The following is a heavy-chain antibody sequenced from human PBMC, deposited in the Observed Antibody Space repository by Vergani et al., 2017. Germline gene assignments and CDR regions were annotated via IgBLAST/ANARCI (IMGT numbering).Heavy chain of an antibody. D-gene: IGHD2-21*02. V-gene: IGHV4-34*11. CDR2: IYYSGST. J-gene: IGHJ3*02. Sequence: QVQLQQWGAGLLKPSETLSLTCAVYGGSFSGYYWSWIRQPPGKGLEWIGYIYYSGSTNYNPSLKSRVTISVATSKNQFSLKLSSVTAADTAVYYCARNPYCGGDCYSDAFDIWGQGTMVTVSS. CDR1: GGSFSGYY. CDR3: ARNPYCGGDCYSDAFDI.